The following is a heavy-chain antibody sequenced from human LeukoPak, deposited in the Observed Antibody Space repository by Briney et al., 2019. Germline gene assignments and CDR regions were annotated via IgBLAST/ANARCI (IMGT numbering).Heavy chain of an antibody. CDR3: ARHDGRPPVVDY. J-gene: IGHJ4*02. V-gene: IGHV4-39*01. CDR2: IYYSGST. Sequence: SETLSLTCTVSGGSISSSSYYWGWIRQPSGKGLEWIGSIYYSGSTYYNPSLKSRVTISVDTSKNQFSLKLSSVTAADTAVYYCARHDGRPPVVDYWGQGTLVTVSS. D-gene: IGHD2-15*01. CDR1: GGSISSSSYY.